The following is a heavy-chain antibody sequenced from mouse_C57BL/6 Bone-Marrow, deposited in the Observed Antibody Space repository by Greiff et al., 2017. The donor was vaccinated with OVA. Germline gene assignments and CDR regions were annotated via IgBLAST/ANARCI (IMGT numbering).Heavy chain of an antibody. D-gene: IGHD1-1*01. CDR3: ARYLITTVVADDWYFDV. CDR2: IYPRSGNT. Sequence: QVQLKQSGAELARPGASVKLSCKASGYTFTSYGISWVKQRTGQGLEWIGEIYPRSGNTYYNEKFKGKATLTADKSSSTAYMELRSLTSEDSAVYFCARYLITTVVADDWYFDVWGTGTTVTVSS. V-gene: IGHV1-81*01. CDR1: GYTFTSYG. J-gene: IGHJ1*03.